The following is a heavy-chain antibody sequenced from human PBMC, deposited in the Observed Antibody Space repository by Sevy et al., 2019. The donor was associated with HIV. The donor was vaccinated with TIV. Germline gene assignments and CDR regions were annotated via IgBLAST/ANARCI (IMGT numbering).Heavy chain of an antibody. Sequence: GGSLRLSCAASGFTFGNHWMTWVRQAPGKGLEWVANIKHTGSETSYVDSVKGRFTISRDNTQNSLYLQLSDLRAEDTAVYYCARARARGLWYYFDFWGLGTLVTVSS. V-gene: IGHV3-7*01. CDR1: GFTFGNHW. CDR2: IKHTGSET. D-gene: IGHD2-21*01. CDR3: ARARARGLWYYFDF. J-gene: IGHJ4*02.